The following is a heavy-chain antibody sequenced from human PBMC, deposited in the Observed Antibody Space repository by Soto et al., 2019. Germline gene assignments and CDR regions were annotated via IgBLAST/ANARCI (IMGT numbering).Heavy chain of an antibody. D-gene: IGHD2-2*01. CDR3: AGGYCSSASCYLYYFDL. J-gene: IGHJ4*02. V-gene: IGHV4-4*07. CDR2: IYSSGNT. Sequence: PSETLSLTCTVSGRSLTKYFWSWIRQPAGKGLEWIGRIYSSGNTNYNPSLKSRVTMSVDTSKNRFSLNLTSVTAEDTAMYFCAGGYCSSASCYLYYFDLWGQGTLVTAPQ. CDR1: GRSLTKYF.